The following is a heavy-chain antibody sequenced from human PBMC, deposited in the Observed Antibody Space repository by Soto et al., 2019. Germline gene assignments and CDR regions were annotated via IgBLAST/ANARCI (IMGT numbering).Heavy chain of an antibody. V-gene: IGHV3-23*01. CDR3: AKNPGYYYDSTGYHFDF. Sequence: PCGSLRLSCAASGFTCSDYYRSWIRQDPGKGLEWVSAISYGGGTTYYADSVKGRFTISRDNSKNTLYLQMNSLRAEDTAVYYCAKNPGYYYDSTGYHFDFWGQGTLVTVS. D-gene: IGHD3-22*01. CDR2: ISYGGGTT. CDR1: GFTCSDYY. J-gene: IGHJ4*02.